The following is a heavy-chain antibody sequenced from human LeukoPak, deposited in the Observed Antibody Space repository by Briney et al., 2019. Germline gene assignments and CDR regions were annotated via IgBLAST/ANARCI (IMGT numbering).Heavy chain of an antibody. CDR3: AKDVVGQQWPGNY. CDR1: IFTFSSYG. D-gene: IGHD6-19*01. CDR2: TQYDGSIK. Sequence: QPGGSLRLSCAASIFTFSSYGMHWVPRPPGKGLEWVAFTQYDGSIKLYGDSVKGRFTISRDNSKNTLYLQMNSLRPEDTAVYHCAKDVVGQQWPGNYWGQGTLVTVSS. J-gene: IGHJ4*02. V-gene: IGHV3-30*02.